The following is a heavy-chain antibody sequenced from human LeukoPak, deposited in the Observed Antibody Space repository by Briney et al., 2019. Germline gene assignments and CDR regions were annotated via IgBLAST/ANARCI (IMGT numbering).Heavy chain of an antibody. Sequence: PSETLSLTCTVSGGSVSSGSYYWSWIRQPPGKGLEWIGYIYYSGNTNYNPSLKSRVTISVDTSKNQFSLRLSSVTAADTAVYYCARKLAYCGGGCHFRWGQGTLVTVSS. CDR1: GGSVSSGSYY. CDR2: IYYSGNT. V-gene: IGHV4-61*01. D-gene: IGHD2-21*02. J-gene: IGHJ4*02. CDR3: ARKLAYCGGGCHFR.